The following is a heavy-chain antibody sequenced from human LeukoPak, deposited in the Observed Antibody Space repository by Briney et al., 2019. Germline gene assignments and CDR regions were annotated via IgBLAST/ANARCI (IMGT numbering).Heavy chain of an antibody. Sequence: ASVKVSCKASGGTFSSYAISWVRQAPGQGLEWMGGTIPIFGTANYAQKFQGRVTITADESTSTAYMELSSLRSEDTAVYYCARDHKQLNRYSSWEDWFDPWGQGTLVTVSS. CDR2: TIPIFGTA. V-gene: IGHV1-69*13. D-gene: IGHD6-13*01. CDR3: ARDHKQLNRYSSWEDWFDP. J-gene: IGHJ5*02. CDR1: GGTFSSYA.